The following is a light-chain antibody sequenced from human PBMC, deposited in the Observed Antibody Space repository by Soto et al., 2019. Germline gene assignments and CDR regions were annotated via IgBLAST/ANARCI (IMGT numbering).Light chain of an antibody. CDR3: QQYGSSPWT. V-gene: IGKV3-20*01. CDR1: QSVSSNY. J-gene: IGKJ1*01. Sequence: EIVLTQSPGTLSLSPGERATLSCRASQSVSSNYLAWYQQKPGQAPRLLIYDASSRATGIPDRFSGSGSETDFTPTISRLEPEDFAVYYCQQYGSSPWTFGQGTKVEIK. CDR2: DAS.